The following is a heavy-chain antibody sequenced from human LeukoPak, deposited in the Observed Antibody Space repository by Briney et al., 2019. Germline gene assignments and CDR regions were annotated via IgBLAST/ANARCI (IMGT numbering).Heavy chain of an antibody. V-gene: IGHV3-23*01. CDR3: AKAVQLERGYFDY. D-gene: IGHD1-1*01. CDR1: GFTFSNFA. CDR2: ISGSGGST. Sequence: PGGSLRLSCAASGFTFSNFAMSWVRQAPGKGLEWVTSISGSGGSTYYADSVKGRFTISRDSSKNTLYLQMNSLRVEDTAVYYCAKAVQLERGYFDYWGQGTLVTVSS. J-gene: IGHJ4*02.